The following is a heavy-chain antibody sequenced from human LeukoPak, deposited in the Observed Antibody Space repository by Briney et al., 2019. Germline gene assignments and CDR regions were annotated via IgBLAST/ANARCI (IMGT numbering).Heavy chain of an antibody. J-gene: IGHJ4*02. V-gene: IGHV1-24*01. CDR3: ATLPGIAAAGYFDY. Sequence: ASVEVSCKVSGYTLTELSMHWVRQAPGKGLEWMGGFDPEDGETIYAQKFQGRVTMTEDTSTDTAYMELSSLRSEDTAVYYCATLPGIAAAGYFDYWGQGTLVIVSS. CDR1: GYTLTELS. D-gene: IGHD6-13*01. CDR2: FDPEDGET.